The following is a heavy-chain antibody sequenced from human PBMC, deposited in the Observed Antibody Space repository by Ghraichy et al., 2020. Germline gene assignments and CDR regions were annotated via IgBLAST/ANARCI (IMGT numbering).Heavy chain of an antibody. CDR2: IKQDGSEK. CDR3: ARSGQVLRFLEWLFQDQYYFDY. J-gene: IGHJ4*02. CDR1: GFTFSSYW. D-gene: IGHD3-3*01. V-gene: IGHV3-7*03. Sequence: LSLTCAASGFTFSSYWMSWVRQAPGKELEWVANIKQDGSEKYYVDSVKGRFTISRDNAKNSLYLQMNSLRAEDTAVYYCARSGQVLRFLEWLFQDQYYFDYWGQGTLVTVSS.